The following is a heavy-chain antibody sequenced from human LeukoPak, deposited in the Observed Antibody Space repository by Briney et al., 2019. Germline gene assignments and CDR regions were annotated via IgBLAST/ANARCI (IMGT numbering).Heavy chain of an antibody. CDR2: IAPANGHT. D-gene: IGHD3-16*01. CDR3: AISYEYPTSEYAGNDAFDI. Sequence: ASVKLSCKPSGYAFFNFGINWVRQAPGQGLEWVGWIAPANGHTNFAQKLQDRVTMTADTSTSTAYMELKGLRSDDTAIYFCAISYEYPTSEYAGNDAFDIWGQGTLVTVS. V-gene: IGHV1-18*01. J-gene: IGHJ3*02. CDR1: GYAFFNFG.